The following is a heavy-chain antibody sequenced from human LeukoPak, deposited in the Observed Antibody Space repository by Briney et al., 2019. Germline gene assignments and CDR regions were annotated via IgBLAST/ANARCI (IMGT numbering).Heavy chain of an antibody. CDR1: GGSISSSSYY. Sequence: PSETLSLTCTVSGGSISSSSYYWGWIRQPPGKGLEWIGSIYYSGSTYYNPSLKSRITISVDTSKNRFSLNLSSVTAADTAVYYCARHSGRLGPFDYWGQGTLVTVSS. D-gene: IGHD5-12*01. CDR3: ARHSGRLGPFDY. V-gene: IGHV4-39*01. J-gene: IGHJ4*02. CDR2: IYYSGST.